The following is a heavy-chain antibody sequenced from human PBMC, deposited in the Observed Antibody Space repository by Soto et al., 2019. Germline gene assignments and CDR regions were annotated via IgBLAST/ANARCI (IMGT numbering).Heavy chain of an antibody. D-gene: IGHD1-1*01. Sequence: SETLSLTCTVSGGSISSGGYYWSWIRQHPGKGLEWIGYIYYSGSTYYDPSLKSRVTISVDTSKNQFSLKLSSVTAADTAVYYCARTGTGTERSLDIWGQGTMVTVSS. CDR1: GGSISSGGYY. CDR3: ARTGTGTERSLDI. J-gene: IGHJ3*02. V-gene: IGHV4-31*03. CDR2: IYYSGST.